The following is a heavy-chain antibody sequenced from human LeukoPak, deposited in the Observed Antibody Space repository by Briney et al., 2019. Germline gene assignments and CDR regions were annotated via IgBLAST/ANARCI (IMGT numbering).Heavy chain of an antibody. CDR1: GFTFSSYW. J-gene: IGHJ4*02. V-gene: IGHV3-7*03. CDR3: ARNPKGLRGGYNVY. Sequence: GGSLRLSCAASGFTFSSYWMSWVRQAPGKGLEWVANIKQDGSEKYYVDSVKGRFTISRDNAKNSLYLQMNSLRAEDTAVYYCARNPKGLRGGYNVYWGQGTLVTVSS. D-gene: IGHD5-24*01. CDR2: IKQDGSEK.